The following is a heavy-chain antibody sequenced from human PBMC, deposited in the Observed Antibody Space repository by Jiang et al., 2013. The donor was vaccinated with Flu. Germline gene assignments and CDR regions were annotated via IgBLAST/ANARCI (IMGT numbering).Heavy chain of an antibody. Sequence: ASGFTFSDHYMDWVRQAPGKGLEWVGRTRNKANSYTTEYAASVKGRFTISRDDSKNSLYLQMNSLKTEDTAVYYCARGFGSGSDPWGQGTLVTVSS. CDR3: ARGFGSGSDP. CDR2: TRNKANSYTT. V-gene: IGHV3-72*01. D-gene: IGHD3-10*01. CDR1: GFTFSDHY. J-gene: IGHJ5*02.